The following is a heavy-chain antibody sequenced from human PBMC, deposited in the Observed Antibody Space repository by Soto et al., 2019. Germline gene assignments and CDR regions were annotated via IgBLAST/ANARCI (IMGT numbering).Heavy chain of an antibody. J-gene: IGHJ4*02. Sequence: QITLKESGPTLVKPTQPLTLTCSFSGFSLSTSGVGVGWIRQPPGKALEWLALIYWDDDERYSPSLKRRLTITKETTKHPVVLTMTNMAPVDTATYYCVHLEDSQLLAYYFDYWGQGTLVTVSS. CDR2: IYWDDDE. V-gene: IGHV2-5*02. D-gene: IGHD2-2*01. CDR1: GFSLSTSGVG. CDR3: VHLEDSQLLAYYFDY.